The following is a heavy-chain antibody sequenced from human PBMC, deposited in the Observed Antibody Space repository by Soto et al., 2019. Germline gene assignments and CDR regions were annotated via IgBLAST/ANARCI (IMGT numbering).Heavy chain of an antibody. D-gene: IGHD5-18*01. J-gene: IGHJ4*02. V-gene: IGHV3-21*01. CDR3: ARSIRGFSYGKIDS. Sequence: EVHLVESGGGLVRPGGSLRLSCVVSGFTFSSHSMNWVRQAPGKGLEWVSSITTSSDSIYYADSVKGRFTLSRDDARNSLLLQMNSLRAEDTAVHYCARSIRGFSYGKIDSWGQGTLVIVSS. CDR1: GFTFSSHS. CDR2: ITTSSDSI.